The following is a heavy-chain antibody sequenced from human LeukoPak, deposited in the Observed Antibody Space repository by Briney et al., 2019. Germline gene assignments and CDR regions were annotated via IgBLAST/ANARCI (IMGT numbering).Heavy chain of an antibody. CDR1: GGSFSGYY. V-gene: IGHV4-34*01. CDR3: ARVAWPIAVAGTGYFDY. CDR2: INHGAST. J-gene: IGHJ4*02. D-gene: IGHD6-19*01. Sequence: SETLSLTCAVYGGSFSGYYWSWIRQPPGKGLEWIGEINHGASTNYNPSLKSRVTISVDTSKNQFSLKLSSVTAADPAVYYCARVAWPIAVAGTGYFDYWGQGTLVTVSS.